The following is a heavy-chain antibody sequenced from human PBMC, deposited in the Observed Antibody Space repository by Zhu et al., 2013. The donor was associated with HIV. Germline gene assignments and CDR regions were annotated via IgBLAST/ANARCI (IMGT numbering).Heavy chain of an antibody. V-gene: IGHV1-2*02. Sequence: QVQLVQSGAEVKKPGASVKVSCKASGYTFTGYYIHWVRQAPGQGLEWMGWINSNSGGTNYAQRFQGRVTMTRDTSISTAYMEVKNVTFDDTAVYYCARGTFDSSGYFGFDFWGQGTFIIRLF. D-gene: IGHD3-22*01. CDR1: GYTFTGYY. CDR2: INSNSGGT. J-gene: IGHJ3*01. CDR3: ARGTFDSSGYFGFDF.